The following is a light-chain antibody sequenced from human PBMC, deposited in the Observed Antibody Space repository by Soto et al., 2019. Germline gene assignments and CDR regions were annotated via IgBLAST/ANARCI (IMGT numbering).Light chain of an antibody. CDR3: HQYENWPQT. J-gene: IGKJ1*01. CDR1: QSISSN. V-gene: IGKV3-15*01. Sequence: EIVMTQSPATLSVSPGDRATLSCRASQSISSNLAWYQQKLGQAPRLLIYRASTMATGIPARFSGSGSGTEFTLTISSLQSEDFALYYCHQYENWPQTFGQGTKVEI. CDR2: RAS.